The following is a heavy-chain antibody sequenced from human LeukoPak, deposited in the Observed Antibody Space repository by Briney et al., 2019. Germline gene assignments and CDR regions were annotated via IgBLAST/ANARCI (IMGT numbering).Heavy chain of an antibody. V-gene: IGHV3-15*01. D-gene: IGHD6-19*01. CDR1: GFTFSNAW. CDR2: IKSNTDGGTT. J-gene: IGHJ4*02. Sequence: GGSLRLSCAASGFTFSNAWMSWVRQAPGKGLEWVGRIKSNTDGGTTDYAAPVKGRFTISRDDSKNTLYLKMNSLKTEDTAVYYCTTDLQYSSGWLQIDYWGQGTLVPVSS. CDR3: TTDLQYSSGWLQIDY.